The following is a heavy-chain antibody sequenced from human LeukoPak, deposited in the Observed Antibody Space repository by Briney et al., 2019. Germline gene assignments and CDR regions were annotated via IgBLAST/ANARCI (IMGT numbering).Heavy chain of an antibody. J-gene: IGHJ4*02. V-gene: IGHV3-74*01. D-gene: IGHD5-12*01. CDR3: AREVVQEYSGYDPYLDY. CDR2: INSDGSST. CDR1: GFTFSSNW. Sequence: GGSLRLSCAASGFTFSSNWMHWVRQVPGKGLVWVSRINSDGSSTSYADSVKGRFTISRDNAKNTLYLQMNSLRVEDTALYYCAREVVQEYSGYDPYLDYWGQGSLVTVSS.